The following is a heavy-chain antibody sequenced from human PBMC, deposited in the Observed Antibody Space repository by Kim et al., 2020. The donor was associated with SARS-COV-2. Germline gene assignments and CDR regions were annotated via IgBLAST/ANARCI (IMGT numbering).Heavy chain of an antibody. V-gene: IGHV3-23*01. J-gene: IGHJ4*02. D-gene: IGHD4-4*01. Sequence: ESAKGRFTICREHSNITAYLPMNRLRAEDTAVYYCAKDNDSNPDYFDHWGQGTLVTVSS. CDR3: AKDNDSNPDYFDH.